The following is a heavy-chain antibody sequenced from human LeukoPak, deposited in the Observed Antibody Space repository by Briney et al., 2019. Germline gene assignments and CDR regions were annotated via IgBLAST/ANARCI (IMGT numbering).Heavy chain of an antibody. CDR1: GFTVSSNY. CDR3: ARDLRDSYGYFDY. D-gene: IGHD5-18*01. Sequence: AGGSLRLSCAASGFTVSSNYMSWVRQAPGKGLEWVSVIYSGGSTYYADSVEGRFTISRDNSKNTLYLQMNSLRAEDTAVYYCARDLRDSYGYFDYWGQGTLVTVSS. V-gene: IGHV3-53*01. J-gene: IGHJ4*02. CDR2: IYSGGST.